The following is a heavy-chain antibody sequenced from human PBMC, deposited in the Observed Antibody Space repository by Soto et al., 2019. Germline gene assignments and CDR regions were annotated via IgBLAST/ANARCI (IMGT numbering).Heavy chain of an antibody. CDR1: GFTFSSYW. D-gene: IGHD3-3*01. J-gene: IGHJ3*02. V-gene: IGHV3-7*01. CDR2: IKQDGSEK. CDR3: ARSKPAVLRFLEWFPPGAFDI. Sequence: GGSLRLSCAASGFTFSSYWMSWVRQAPGKGLEWVANIKQDGSEKYYVGSVKGRFTISRDNAKNSLYLQMNSLRAEDTAVYYCARSKPAVLRFLEWFPPGAFDIWGQGTMVTVSS.